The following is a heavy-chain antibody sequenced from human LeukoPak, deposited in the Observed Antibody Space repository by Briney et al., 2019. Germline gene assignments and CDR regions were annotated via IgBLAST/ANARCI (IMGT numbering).Heavy chain of an antibody. J-gene: IGHJ4*02. V-gene: IGHV3-21*01. CDR2: ISSGSSFM. Sequence: PGGSLRLSCAASGFTFSRYSMNWVRQAPGKGLEWVSSISSGSSFMYYADSVKGRFTISRDNAKNSLYLQMNSLRAEDTAVYYCAVLTYQLLDYYFDYWGQGTLVTVSS. CDR3: AVLTYQLLDYYFDY. D-gene: IGHD2-2*01. CDR1: GFTFSRYS.